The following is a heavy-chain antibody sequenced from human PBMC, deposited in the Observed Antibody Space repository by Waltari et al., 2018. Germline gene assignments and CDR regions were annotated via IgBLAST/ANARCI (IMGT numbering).Heavy chain of an antibody. V-gene: IGHV1-8*01. CDR3: ARFLHYYGSGSGMDV. CDR2: MNPNSGNT. CDR1: GYTFTSYD. D-gene: IGHD3-10*01. J-gene: IGHJ6*02. Sequence: QVQLVQSGAEVKKHGASVKVSCKASGYTFTSYDINWVRPATGQGLEWMGWMNPNSGNTGYAQKFQGRVTMTRNTSISTAYMELSSLRSEDTAVYYCARFLHYYGSGSGMDVWGQGTTVTVSS.